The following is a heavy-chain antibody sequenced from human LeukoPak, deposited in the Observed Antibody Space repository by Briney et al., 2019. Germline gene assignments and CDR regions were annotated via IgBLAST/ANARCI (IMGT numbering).Heavy chain of an antibody. CDR1: GFTFSSYG. Sequence: GGSLRLSCAASGFTFSSYGMHWVRQAPGKGLEWVAVIWYDGSNKYYADSVKGRFTISRDNSKNTLYLQMNSLRAEDTAVYYCARDGYDSSGPGAFDIWGQGTMGTVSS. D-gene: IGHD3-22*01. V-gene: IGHV3-33*01. CDR2: IWYDGSNK. J-gene: IGHJ3*02. CDR3: ARDGYDSSGPGAFDI.